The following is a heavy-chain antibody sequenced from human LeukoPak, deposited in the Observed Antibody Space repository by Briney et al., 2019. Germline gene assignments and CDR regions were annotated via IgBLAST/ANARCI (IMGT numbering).Heavy chain of an antibody. CDR2: IRSKANSYAT. J-gene: IGHJ6*03. CDR3: ARDQWLVRDHYMDV. V-gene: IGHV3-73*01. Sequence: GGSLRLSCAASGFTFSGSAMHWVRQASGKGLEWVGRIRSKANSYATAYAASVKGRFTISRDDSKNTAYLQMNSLRAEDTAVYYCARDQWLVRDHYMDVWGKGTTVIVSS. CDR1: GFTFSGSA. D-gene: IGHD6-19*01.